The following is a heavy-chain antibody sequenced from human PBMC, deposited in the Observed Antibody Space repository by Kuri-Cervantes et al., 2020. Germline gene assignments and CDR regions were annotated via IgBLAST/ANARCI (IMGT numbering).Heavy chain of an antibody. CDR3: ARPTAGSRYCSGGSCRRYYYYYYGMDV. CDR2: IIPIFGTA. V-gene: IGHV1-69*01. CDR1: GGTFSSYA. D-gene: IGHD2-15*01. J-gene: IGHJ6*02. Sequence: KISCAASGGTFSSYAISWVRQAPGQGLEWMGGIIPIFGTANYAQKFQGRVTITADESTSTAYMELSSLRSEDTAVYYCARPTAGSRYCSGGSCRRYYYYYYGMDVWGQGTTVTVSS.